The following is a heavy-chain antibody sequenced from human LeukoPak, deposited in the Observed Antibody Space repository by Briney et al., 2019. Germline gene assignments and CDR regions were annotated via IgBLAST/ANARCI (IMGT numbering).Heavy chain of an antibody. CDR2: INYIGNS. CDR3: ARRTYYDTLTGYKYWYFDL. D-gene: IGHD3-9*01. Sequence: SETLSLTCTVSGGSISSYYWSWVRQPPGKGLQWIGYINYIGNSDYNPSLQSRVTMSVDTSKNQFSLKLHSVTAADTAVYYCARRTYYDTLTGYKYWYFDLWGRGTLVTVSS. J-gene: IGHJ2*01. CDR1: GGSISSYY. V-gene: IGHV4-59*01.